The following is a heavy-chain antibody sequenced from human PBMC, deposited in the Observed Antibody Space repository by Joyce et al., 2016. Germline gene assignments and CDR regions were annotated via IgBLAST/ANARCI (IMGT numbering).Heavy chain of an antibody. V-gene: IGHV3-48*02. D-gene: IGHD5-24*01. CDR1: GFSFNTYS. CDR2: ISASSGTI. CDR3: ARVGRTGYTCDY. Sequence: EVQLVESGGGLVQPGGSLRLSCAASGFSFNTYSINGVRQAPGKGLEWLSYISASSGTIYDADSVKGRFTISRDNAKNSVYLQMNSLRDEDTAVYYCARVGRTGYTCDYWGQGTLVTVSS. J-gene: IGHJ4*02.